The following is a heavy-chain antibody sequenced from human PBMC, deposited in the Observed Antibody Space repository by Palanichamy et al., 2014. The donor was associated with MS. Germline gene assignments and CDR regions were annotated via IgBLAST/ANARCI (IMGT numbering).Heavy chain of an antibody. CDR1: GFTFSDHY. Sequence: EVQLVESGGGLVQPGGSLRLSCVASGFTFSDHYMDWVRQAPGKGLEWVGRTRSKANGYTTEYAASVKGRFTISRDDSKNSLYLQMNSLKTEDTAVYYCARNYDTSGTDAIDLWGQGTMVTVSS. J-gene: IGHJ3*01. CDR2: TRSKANGYTT. V-gene: IGHV3-72*01. CDR3: ARNYDTSGTDAIDL. D-gene: IGHD3-22*01.